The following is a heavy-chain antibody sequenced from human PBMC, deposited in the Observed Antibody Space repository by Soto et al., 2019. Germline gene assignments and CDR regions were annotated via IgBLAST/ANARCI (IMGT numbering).Heavy chain of an antibody. CDR1: GFTFSNAW. Sequence: GGSLRLSCAASGFTFSNAWMSWVRQAPGKGLEWVGRIKSKTDGGTTDYAAPVKGRFTISRDDSKNTLYLQMNSLKTEDTAVYYCTTEVVVVVPAAYYMDVWGKGTTVTV. CDR2: IKSKTDGGTT. V-gene: IGHV3-15*01. J-gene: IGHJ6*03. CDR3: TTEVVVVVPAAYYMDV. D-gene: IGHD2-2*01.